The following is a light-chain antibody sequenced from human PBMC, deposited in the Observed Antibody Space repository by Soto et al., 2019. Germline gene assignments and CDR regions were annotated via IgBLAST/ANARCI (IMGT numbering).Light chain of an antibody. V-gene: IGLV2-11*01. Sequence: QSALTQPRSVSGSPGQSVTISCTGTSSDVGGFNPVSWYQQHPGKAPKLMIYDVNKRPSGVPDRFSGSKSGSTASLTISGLQAEDAADYSCCSYAGSHSYAFATRTKVTVL. J-gene: IGLJ1*01. CDR3: CSYAGSHSYA. CDR1: SSDVGGFNP. CDR2: DVN.